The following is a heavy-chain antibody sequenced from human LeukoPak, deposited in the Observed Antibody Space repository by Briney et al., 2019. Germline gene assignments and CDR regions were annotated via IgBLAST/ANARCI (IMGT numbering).Heavy chain of an antibody. Sequence: GESLKISCKGSGYNFNSYWIGWVRQMPGKGLEWMGIIFPGDSDTRYSPSFQGQVTISADKSSSTAYLQWSSLKASDTAMYYCARRISTTGTHWFDPWGQGTLVTVSS. CDR3: ARRISTTGTHWFDP. CDR1: GYNFNSYW. J-gene: IGHJ5*02. CDR2: IFPGDSDT. V-gene: IGHV5-51*01. D-gene: IGHD2-8*02.